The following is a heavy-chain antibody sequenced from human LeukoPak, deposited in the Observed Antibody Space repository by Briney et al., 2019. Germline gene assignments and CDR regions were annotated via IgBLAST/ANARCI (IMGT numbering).Heavy chain of an antibody. CDR1: GFTFDDYA. CDR2: ISWNSVSI. D-gene: IGHD3-16*01. CDR3: ARVRGGN. V-gene: IGHV3-9*01. J-gene: IGHJ1*01. Sequence: PGGSLRLSCAASGFTFDDYAMHWVRQAPGKGLEWVSGISWNSVSIGYADSVKGRFTISRDNARDTLYLQMNSLRVDDTAVYYCARVRGGNWGRGTLVTVSS.